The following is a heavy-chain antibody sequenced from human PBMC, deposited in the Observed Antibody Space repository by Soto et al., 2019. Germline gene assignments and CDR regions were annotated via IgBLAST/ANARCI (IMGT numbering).Heavy chain of an antibody. V-gene: IGHV3-13*01. CDR2: IGTLFDR. CDR1: GFNFETHD. Sequence: EVQLVESGGGMVQTGGSLRLSCVASGFNFETHDMHWVRQVTGKGLEWVAGIGTLFDRFYPDSVKGRFTISRENAKTSVYLQMTKLRTGDTGVYYCARGRSKDFVSSPPPMFDPRGRGPLVTVSS. J-gene: IGHJ5*02. CDR3: ARGRSKDFVSSPPPMFDP.